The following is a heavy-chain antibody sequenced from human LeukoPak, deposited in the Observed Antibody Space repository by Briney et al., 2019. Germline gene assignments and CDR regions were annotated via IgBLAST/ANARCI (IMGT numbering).Heavy chain of an antibody. CDR2: TKQDGSEK. CDR1: GFTVSNYG. CDR3: ARHRAEYYYENTYYYSFYYMDV. Sequence: GGSLRLSCAGSGFTVSNYGMSWLRQAPGKGLEWVANTKQDGSEKYYVDSVKGRFTISRDNAKNSLYLQMNSLRAEDTAVYFCARHRAEYYYENTYYYSFYYMDVWGKGTMVTISS. V-gene: IGHV3-7*01. D-gene: IGHD3-22*01. J-gene: IGHJ6*03.